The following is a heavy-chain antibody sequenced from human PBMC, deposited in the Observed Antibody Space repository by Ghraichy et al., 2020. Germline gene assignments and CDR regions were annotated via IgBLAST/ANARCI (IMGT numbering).Heavy chain of an antibody. CDR2: INSDGSST. V-gene: IGHV3-74*01. CDR3: ARDETDVGAGSGY. J-gene: IGHJ4*02. Sequence: LSLTCAASGFTFSRYWMHWVRQAPGKGLVWVSRINSDGSSTSYADSVKGRFTISRDNAKNTLYLQMNSLRAEDTAVYYCARDETDVGAGSGYWGQGTLVTVSS. CDR1: GFTFSRYW. D-gene: IGHD1-26*01.